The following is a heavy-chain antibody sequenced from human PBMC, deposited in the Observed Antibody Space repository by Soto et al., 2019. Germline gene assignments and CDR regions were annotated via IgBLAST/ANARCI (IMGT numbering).Heavy chain of an antibody. J-gene: IGHJ3*02. Sequence: QVQLVESGGGVVQPGRSLRLSCAASRFTFTIYGMHWVRQAPGKGLEWVAVIWYDGSNKYYADSVKGRFTISRDNSKNTLYLQMSSLTAEATAVYYCAREEMATIPAWVPAAFDIWGQGTMVTVSS. V-gene: IGHV3-33*01. CDR3: AREEMATIPAWVPAAFDI. CDR2: IWYDGSNK. D-gene: IGHD5-12*01. CDR1: RFTFTIYG.